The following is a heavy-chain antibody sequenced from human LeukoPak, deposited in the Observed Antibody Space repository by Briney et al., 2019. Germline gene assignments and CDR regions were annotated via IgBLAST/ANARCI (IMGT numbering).Heavy chain of an antibody. Sequence: ASVKVSCKASGYTFTGYYMHWVRQAAGQGLEWVGWINPNNGGTNYAQKFQGRVTMTRDTSISTAYMEVSRLRSDDTAVYYCARDRSLNDYGDYSFDYWGQGTLVTVSS. J-gene: IGHJ4*02. CDR3: ARDRSLNDYGDYSFDY. V-gene: IGHV1-2*02. CDR1: GYTFTGYY. CDR2: INPNNGGT. D-gene: IGHD4-17*01.